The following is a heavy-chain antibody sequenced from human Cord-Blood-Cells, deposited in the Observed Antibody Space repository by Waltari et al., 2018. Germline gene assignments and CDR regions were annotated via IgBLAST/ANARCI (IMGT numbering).Heavy chain of an antibody. V-gene: IGHV4-4*02. D-gene: IGHD2-2*02. CDR2: IYHSGST. CDR1: GGSIIRRNW. J-gene: IGHJ4*02. Sequence: QVQLQESGPGLVKPSGTLSLTCAVSGGSIIRRNWWSWVRQPPRKGLEWIGEIYHSGSTNYNPSLKSRVTISVDKSKNQFSLKLSSVTAADTAVYYCARVRYCSSTSCHNYFDYWGQGTLVTVSS. CDR3: ARVRYCSSTSCHNYFDY.